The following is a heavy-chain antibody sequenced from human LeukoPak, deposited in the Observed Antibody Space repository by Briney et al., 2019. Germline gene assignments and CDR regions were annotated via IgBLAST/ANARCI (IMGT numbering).Heavy chain of an antibody. Sequence: GGSLRLSCAASGFTFSSYEMNWVRQAPGKGLEWVSYISSSGSTIYYADSVKGRFAISRDNSKNTVYLQMNSLRAEDTAIYYCAKDGDSTGYYSSYYNHMDVWGKGTSVTISS. CDR1: GFTFSSYE. D-gene: IGHD3-22*01. J-gene: IGHJ6*03. CDR3: AKDGDSTGYYSSYYNHMDV. CDR2: ISSSGSTI. V-gene: IGHV3-48*03.